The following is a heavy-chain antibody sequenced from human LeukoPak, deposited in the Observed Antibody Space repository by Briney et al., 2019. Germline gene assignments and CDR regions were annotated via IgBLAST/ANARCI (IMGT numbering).Heavy chain of an antibody. D-gene: IGHD4-17*01. CDR3: ARHQNDLVTTTGLFDY. CDR1: GGSISSSSYY. V-gene: IGHV4-39*01. CDR2: IYYSGST. Sequence: PSETLSLTCTVSGGSISSSSYYWGWIRQPPGKGLEWIGSIYYSGSTYYNPSLKSRVTISVDTSKNQFSLKLSSVTAADTAVYYCARHQNDLVTTTGLFDYWGQGTLVTVSS. J-gene: IGHJ4*02.